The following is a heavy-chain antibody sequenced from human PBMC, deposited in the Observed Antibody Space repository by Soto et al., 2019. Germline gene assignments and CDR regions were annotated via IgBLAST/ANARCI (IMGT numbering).Heavy chain of an antibody. D-gene: IGHD1-26*01. CDR3: AKNMGDNACLDS. V-gene: IGHV3-23*01. J-gene: IGHJ4*02. CDR1: GFTFSSYA. CDR2: ISTSGGST. Sequence: EVQLLESGGGLAQPGGSLRLSCAASGFTFSSYAMNWVRQAPGKGLEWVSGISTSGGSTSYADSVKGRFTMSRDNSENTLYLQMNSLRAEDTAVYYCAKNMGDNACLDSWGQGTLVTVSS.